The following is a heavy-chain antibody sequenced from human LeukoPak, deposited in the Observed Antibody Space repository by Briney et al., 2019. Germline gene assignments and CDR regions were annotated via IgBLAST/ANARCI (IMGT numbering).Heavy chain of an antibody. CDR2: IYSGGDT. D-gene: IGHD1-7*01. CDR3: ARDPRITGTTP. J-gene: IGHJ5*02. CDR1: GSTISNKY. Sequence: PGGSLRLSCAASGSTISNKYMSWVRQAPGKGLEWVSTIYSGGDTYYADSVKGRFTISRDNSKNTLYLQMNSPRAGDTAVYYCARDPRITGTTPWGQGTLVTVSS. V-gene: IGHV3-53*01.